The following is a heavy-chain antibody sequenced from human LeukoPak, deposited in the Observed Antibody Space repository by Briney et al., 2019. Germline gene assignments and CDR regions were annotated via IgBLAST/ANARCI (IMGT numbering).Heavy chain of an antibody. J-gene: IGHJ3*02. CDR1: GFTFSSYG. CDR2: IRYDGSNK. V-gene: IGHV3-30*02. D-gene: IGHD3/OR15-3a*01. Sequence: PGGSLRLSCAASGFTFSSYGMHWVRQAPGKGLEWVAFIRYDGSNKYYADSVKGRFTISRDNAKNSLYLQMNSLRAEDTAVYYCARASTWTDAFDIWGQGTMVTVSS. CDR3: ARASTWTDAFDI.